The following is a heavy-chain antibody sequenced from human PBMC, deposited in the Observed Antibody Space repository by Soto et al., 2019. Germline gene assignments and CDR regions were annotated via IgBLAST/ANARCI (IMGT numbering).Heavy chain of an antibody. V-gene: IGHV1-3*01. J-gene: IGHJ4*02. CDR2: INAGNGNT. D-gene: IGHD6-19*01. CDR1: GYTFTGYA. Sequence: WXXVKVSCKASGYTFTGYAMHWVRQAPGQRLEWMGWINAGNGNTKYSQKFQGRVTITRDTSASTAYMELSSLRSEDTAVYYCARAVAVGADFDYWGQGTLVTVSS. CDR3: ARAVAVGADFDY.